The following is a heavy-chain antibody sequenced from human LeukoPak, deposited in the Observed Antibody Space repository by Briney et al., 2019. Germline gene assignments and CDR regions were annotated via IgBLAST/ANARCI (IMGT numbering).Heavy chain of an antibody. V-gene: IGHV4-31*03. CDR3: ARADLAGYQEDFDF. Sequence: SETLSLTCTVSTGSIRGDGYYWSWIRQHPGKGLEWLGHINPNGETHYNPSLKSRLTISVDTSKSQFSLELSSATAADTAVYYCARADLAGYQEDFDFWGQGALVTVSS. CDR1: TGSIRGDGYY. CDR2: INPNGET. D-gene: IGHD3-9*01. J-gene: IGHJ4*02.